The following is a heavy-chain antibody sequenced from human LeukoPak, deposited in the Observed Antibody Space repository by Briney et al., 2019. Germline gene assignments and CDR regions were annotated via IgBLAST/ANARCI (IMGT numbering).Heavy chain of an antibody. CDR3: ARYVNGYVY. CDR1: GYTFTGYY. J-gene: IGHJ4*02. V-gene: IGHV1-2*02. Sequence: ASVNVSCRASGYTFTGYYMHWVRQAPGQGLEWMGWINPNSGGTNYAQKFQGRVTMTRDTSISTAYMELSRLRSDDTAVYYCARYVNGYVYWGQGTLVTVSS. D-gene: IGHD5-18*01. CDR2: INPNSGGT.